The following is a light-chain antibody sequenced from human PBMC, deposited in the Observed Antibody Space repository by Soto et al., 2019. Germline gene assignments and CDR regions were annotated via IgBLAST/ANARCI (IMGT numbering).Light chain of an antibody. Sequence: EVVLTQSPVTLSLSPGERATLSCRASQTVSNNYLAWYQQKPGQAPRLLIFGSSDRATGIPDRFSGSGSGTDFTLTISRLEPEDFAVYYCQQYGSSPPYTFGQGIKLEIK. CDR3: QQYGSSPPYT. CDR2: GSS. CDR1: QTVSNNY. V-gene: IGKV3-20*01. J-gene: IGKJ2*01.